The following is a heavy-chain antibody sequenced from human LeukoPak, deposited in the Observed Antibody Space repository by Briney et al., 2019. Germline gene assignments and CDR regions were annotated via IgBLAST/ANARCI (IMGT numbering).Heavy chain of an antibody. CDR3: AKDRGDGDYYFDY. Sequence: PGGSLRLSCAASGFTFSSYAMSWVRQAPGKGLEWVSAISGSGGSTCYADSVKGRFTISRDNSKNTLYLQMNSLRAGDTAVYYCAKDRGDGDYYFDYWGQGTLVTVSS. J-gene: IGHJ4*02. CDR1: GFTFSSYA. V-gene: IGHV3-23*01. D-gene: IGHD4-17*01. CDR2: ISGSGGST.